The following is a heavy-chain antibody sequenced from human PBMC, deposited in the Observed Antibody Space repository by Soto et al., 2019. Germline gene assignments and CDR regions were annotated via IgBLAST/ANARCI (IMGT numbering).Heavy chain of an antibody. Sequence: EVHLLESGGGLVQPGGSLRLSCAASGFTFSDYAMSWVRQTPGKGLEWISVISGGGGTTDYADSLKGRFTISRDNSKNTLLLQMNSLRAEDTAIYYCARGVSISTGLDSWCQGTLVTVS. D-gene: IGHD3-10*01. CDR1: GFTFSDYA. CDR2: ISGGGGTT. V-gene: IGHV3-23*01. CDR3: ARGVSISTGLDS. J-gene: IGHJ4*02.